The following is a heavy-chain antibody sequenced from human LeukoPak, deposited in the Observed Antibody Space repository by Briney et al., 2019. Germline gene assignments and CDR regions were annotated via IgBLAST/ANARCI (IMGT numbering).Heavy chain of an antibody. CDR1: GFTFSSYA. CDR2: ISSSSSTI. D-gene: IGHD3-16*01. J-gene: IGHJ4*02. CDR3: ARAVFRGEFDY. V-gene: IGHV3-48*04. Sequence: GGSLRLSCAASGFTFSSYAMHWVRQAPGKGLEWVSYISSSSSTIYYADSVKGRFTISRDNAKNSLYLQMNSLRAEDTAVYYCARAVFRGEFDYWGQGTLVTVSS.